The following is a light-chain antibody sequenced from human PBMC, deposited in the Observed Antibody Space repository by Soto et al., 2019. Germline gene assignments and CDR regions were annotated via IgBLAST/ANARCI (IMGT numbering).Light chain of an antibody. J-gene: IGKJ5*01. CDR1: QSIRSN. CDR2: GAS. V-gene: IGKV3-15*01. CDR3: QQYNNWPPFT. Sequence: EIVMTQSPATPSVSPRERATLSCRASQSIRSNLGWYQQKPGQAPRLLIYGASTRATGVPARFSGSGSGTEFTLTISSLQSEDSAVYYCQQYNNWPPFTFGQGTRLEIK.